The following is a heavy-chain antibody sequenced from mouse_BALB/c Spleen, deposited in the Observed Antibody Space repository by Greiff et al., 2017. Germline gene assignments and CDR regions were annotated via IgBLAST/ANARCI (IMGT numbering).Heavy chain of an antibody. CDR3: AREVYYDPPY. CDR1: GFTFSSYG. Sequence: EVKVVESGGGLVQPGGSLKLSCAASGFTFSSYGMSWVRQTPDKRLELVATINSNGGSTYYPDSVKGRFTISRDNAKNTLYLQMSSLKSEDTAMYYCAREVYYDPPYWGQGTLVTVSA. J-gene: IGHJ3*01. CDR2: INSNGGST. D-gene: IGHD2-4*01. V-gene: IGHV5-6-3*01.